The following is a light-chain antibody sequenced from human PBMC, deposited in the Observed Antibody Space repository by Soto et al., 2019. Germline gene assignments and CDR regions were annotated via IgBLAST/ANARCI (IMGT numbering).Light chain of an antibody. J-gene: IGLJ2*01. CDR3: LLSYSAGRL. V-gene: IGLV7-46*01. Sequence: QAVVTQEPSLTVSPGGTVTLTCGSSTGAVTSGHYPYWFQQKPGQAPRTLIYDTTNKHSWTPARFSGSLLGGKAALTLSGAQPEDEADYYCLLSYSAGRLFGGGTKVTVL. CDR1: TGAVTSGHY. CDR2: DTT.